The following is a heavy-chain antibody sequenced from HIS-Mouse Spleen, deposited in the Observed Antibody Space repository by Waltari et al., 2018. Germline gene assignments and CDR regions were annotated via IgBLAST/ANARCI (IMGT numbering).Heavy chain of an antibody. CDR2: IYYSGST. CDR1: GGSIRSSSYY. CDR3: ARRRGWFDY. Sequence: QLQLQESGPGLVKPSETLSLTCTVSGGSIRSSSYYWGWNRQPPGKGLEWIGSIYYSGSTYYNPSLKSRVTISVDTSKNQFSLKLSSVTAADTAVYYCARRRGWFDYWGQGTLVTVSS. J-gene: IGHJ4*02. V-gene: IGHV4-39*01. D-gene: IGHD6-19*01.